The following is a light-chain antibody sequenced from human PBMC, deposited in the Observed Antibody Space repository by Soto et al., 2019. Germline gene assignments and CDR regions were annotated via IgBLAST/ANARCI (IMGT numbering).Light chain of an antibody. Sequence: IILTQAPVALSLSPGAGATLSWKASQTVISTHLAWYQQKPGQAPRLLIYATSNRATGIPDRFSGSGSGRDFTLTIDRLEPEDFAVYYCQQYDSSSVTCGQGTRREIK. CDR2: ATS. J-gene: IGKJ5*01. V-gene: IGKV3-20*01. CDR1: QTVISTH. CDR3: QQYDSSSVT.